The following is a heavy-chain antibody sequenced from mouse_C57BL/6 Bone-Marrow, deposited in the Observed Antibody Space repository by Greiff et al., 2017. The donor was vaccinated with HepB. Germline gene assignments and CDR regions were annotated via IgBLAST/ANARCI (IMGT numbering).Heavy chain of an antibody. Sequence: QVQLQQPGAELVKPGASVKLSCKASGYTFTSYWMHWVKQRPGQGLEWIGMIHPNSGSNNYNEKFKSKATLTVDKSSSTAYMQLSSLTSEDSAVYYCARICDITTVVAKGYWGQGTTLTVSS. CDR3: ARICDITTVVAKGY. J-gene: IGHJ2*01. V-gene: IGHV1-64*01. D-gene: IGHD1-1*01. CDR1: GYTFTSYW. CDR2: IHPNSGSN.